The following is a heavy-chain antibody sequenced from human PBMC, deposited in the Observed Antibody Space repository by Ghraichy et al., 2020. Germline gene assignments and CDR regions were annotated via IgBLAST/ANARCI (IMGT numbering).Heavy chain of an antibody. J-gene: IGHJ6*02. D-gene: IGHD6-13*01. V-gene: IGHV3-30-3*01. Sequence: GGSLRLSCAASGFTFRTYSMHWVRQAPGKGLEWGEVISHVGNFNYYADSVKGRFTISRDNSKNTLYLQMNSLRPEDTALYYCARDIKSSTWSYYYYAMDVWGQGTTVTVSS. CDR3: ARDIKSSTWSYYYYAMDV. CDR2: ISHVGNFN. CDR1: GFTFRTYS.